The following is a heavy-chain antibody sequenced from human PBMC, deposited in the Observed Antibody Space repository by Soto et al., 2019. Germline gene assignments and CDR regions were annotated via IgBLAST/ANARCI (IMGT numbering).Heavy chain of an antibody. J-gene: IGHJ5*02. D-gene: IGHD1-26*01. Sequence: EVQLVESGGGLVQPGGSLRLSCAASGFTFSSYSMNWVRQAPGKGLEWVSYISSSSSTIYYADSVKGRFTISRDNAKNSLYLXXXXXXAXDTAXYYXXXXXXLLNWFDPWGQGTLVTVSS. V-gene: IGHV3-48*01. CDR1: GFTFSSYS. CDR2: ISSSSSTI. CDR3: XXXXXLLNWFDP.